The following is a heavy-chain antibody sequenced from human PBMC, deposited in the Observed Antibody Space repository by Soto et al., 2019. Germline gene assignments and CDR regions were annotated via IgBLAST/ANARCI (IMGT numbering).Heavy chain of an antibody. CDR3: AKDLYSSGWYDWFDP. J-gene: IGHJ5*02. Sequence: EVQLLESGGGLVQPGGSLRLSCAASGFTFISYAMSWVRQAPGKGLEWVSAISGSGGSTYYADSVKGRFTISRDNSKNTLYLQMNSLRAEDTAVYYCAKDLYSSGWYDWFDPWGQGTLVTVSS. V-gene: IGHV3-23*01. D-gene: IGHD6-19*01. CDR1: GFTFISYA. CDR2: ISGSGGST.